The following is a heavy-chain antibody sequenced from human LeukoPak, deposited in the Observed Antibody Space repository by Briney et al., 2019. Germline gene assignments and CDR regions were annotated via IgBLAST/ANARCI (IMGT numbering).Heavy chain of an antibody. V-gene: IGHV6-1*01. CDR2: TYYRSKWYN. Sequence: SETLSLTCTVSGDSISSYYWNWIRQSPSRGLEWLGRTYYRSKWYNDYAVSVKSRITINPDTSKNQFSLQLNSVTPEDTAVYYCAREQGGYYDSSGGPYYFDYWGQGTLVTVSS. CDR1: GDSISSYY. D-gene: IGHD3-22*01. CDR3: AREQGGYYDSSGGPYYFDY. J-gene: IGHJ4*02.